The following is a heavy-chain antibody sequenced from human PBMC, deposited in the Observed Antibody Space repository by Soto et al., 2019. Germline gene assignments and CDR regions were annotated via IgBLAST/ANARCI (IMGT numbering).Heavy chain of an antibody. Sequence: TLSLTCTVSGGSISSYYWSWIRQPPGKGLEWIGYIYYSGSTNYNPSLKSRVTISVDTSKNQFSLKLTSVTAADTAVYYCARVHVMVVAGSTFDYWGHGHMVTV. D-gene: IGHD6-19*01. CDR2: IYYSGST. CDR3: ARVHVMVVAGSTFDY. CDR1: GGSISSYY. J-gene: IGHJ4*01. V-gene: IGHV4-59*08.